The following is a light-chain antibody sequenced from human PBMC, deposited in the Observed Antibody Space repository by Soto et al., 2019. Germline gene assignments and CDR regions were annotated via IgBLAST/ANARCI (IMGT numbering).Light chain of an antibody. CDR1: SSDVGGYNY. V-gene: IGLV2-14*01. Sequence: QSALTQPASVSGSPGQSITISCTGTSSDVGGYNYVSWYQQHPGKAPKLMISEVSNRPSGVSNRFSGSKSGNTASLTISGLQAEDEADYYCSSYTTWRWVFGGGTKLTVL. CDR2: EVS. J-gene: IGLJ3*02. CDR3: SSYTTWRWV.